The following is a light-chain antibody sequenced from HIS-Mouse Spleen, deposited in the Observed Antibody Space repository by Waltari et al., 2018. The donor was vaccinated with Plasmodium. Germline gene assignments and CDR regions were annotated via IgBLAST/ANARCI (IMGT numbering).Light chain of an antibody. CDR1: QSVSSK. Sequence: EIVMTQSPATLSVSPGERATLSCRASQSVSSKLAWYQQKPGQATRLLIYGASTRATGIPARFSGSGSGTEFTLTISSLQSEDFAVYYCQQYNNWSFTFGPGTKVDIK. V-gene: IGKV3-15*01. CDR2: GAS. J-gene: IGKJ3*01. CDR3: QQYNNWSFT.